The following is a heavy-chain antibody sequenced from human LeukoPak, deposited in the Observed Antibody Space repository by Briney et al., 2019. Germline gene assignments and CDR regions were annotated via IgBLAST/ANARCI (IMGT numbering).Heavy chain of an antibody. J-gene: IGHJ6*04. CDR2: ISYDGSNK. V-gene: IGHV3-30*18. CDR1: GLTFSTFV. D-gene: IGHD3-10*02. Sequence: QTGGSLRLSCAASGLTFSTFVMHWVRQAPGKELEWVAVISYDGSNKYYAESVKGRFTISRDNSKNTLYLQMNSLRAEDTAVYYCAELGITMIGGVWGKGTTVTISS. CDR3: AELGITMIGGV.